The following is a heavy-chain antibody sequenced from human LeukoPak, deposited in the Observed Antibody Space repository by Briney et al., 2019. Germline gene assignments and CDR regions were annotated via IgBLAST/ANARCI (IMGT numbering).Heavy chain of an antibody. V-gene: IGHV5-10-1*01. CDR2: IDPSDSYT. J-gene: IGHJ6*02. Sequence: TGESLKISCKGSGYSFTSYWISWVRQMPGKGLEWMGRIDPSDSYTNYSPSFQGHVTISADKSISTAYLQWSSLKASDTAMYYCASHHYYDSSGYSNYYGMDVWGQGTTVTVSS. CDR1: GYSFTSYW. CDR3: ASHHYYDSSGYSNYYGMDV. D-gene: IGHD3-22*01.